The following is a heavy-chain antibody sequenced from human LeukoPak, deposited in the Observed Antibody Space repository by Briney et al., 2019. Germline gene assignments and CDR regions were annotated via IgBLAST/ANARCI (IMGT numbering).Heavy chain of an antibody. J-gene: IGHJ4*02. CDR2: ISWNSGSI. V-gene: IGHV3-9*01. CDR3: AKSYYDNPLFDY. CDR1: GFTFDDYA. D-gene: IGHD3-22*01. Sequence: GGSLRLSCAASGFTFDDYAMHWVRQAPGKGLEWVSGISWNSGSIGYADSVKGRFTISRDNAKNSLYLQMNSLRAEDTALYYCAKSYYDNPLFDYWGQGTLVTISS.